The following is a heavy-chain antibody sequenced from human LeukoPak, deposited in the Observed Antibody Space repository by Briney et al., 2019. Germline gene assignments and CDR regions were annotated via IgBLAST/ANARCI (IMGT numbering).Heavy chain of an antibody. V-gene: IGHV3-9*01. CDR3: ARDGGSGSLGAFDI. J-gene: IGHJ3*02. CDR1: GFTFDDYA. CDR2: ISWNGRSI. Sequence: PGGSLRLSCAASGFTFDDYAMHWARQAPGKGLEWVSGISWNGRSIDYADSVKGRFTFSRDNAKNTLSLQMNSLRAEDTAIYYCARDGGSGSLGAFDIWGQGTTVTVSS. D-gene: IGHD6-19*01.